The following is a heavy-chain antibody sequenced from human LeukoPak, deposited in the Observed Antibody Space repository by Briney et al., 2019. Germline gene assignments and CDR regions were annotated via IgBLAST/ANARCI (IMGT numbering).Heavy chain of an antibody. J-gene: IGHJ4*02. CDR1: GFTFSNYW. Sequence: GGSLRLSCAASGFTFSNYWMHWVRQAPGKGLVWVSRINSDGSSTSYAESVKGRFTISRDNAKNTLYLQMNSLRAEDTAVYYCARSVAAAIDKIYCFDYWGRGALVTVSS. CDR3: ARSVAAAIDKIYCFDY. CDR2: INSDGSST. V-gene: IGHV3-74*01. D-gene: IGHD6-13*01.